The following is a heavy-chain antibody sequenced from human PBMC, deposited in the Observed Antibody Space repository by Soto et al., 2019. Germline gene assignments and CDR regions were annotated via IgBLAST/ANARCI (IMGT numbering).Heavy chain of an antibody. Sequence: PGGSLRLSCAASGFTFSSYGMHWVRQAPGKGLEWVAVIWYDGSNKYYADSVKGRFTISRDNSKNTLYLQMNSLRAEDTAVYYCARDSSRDGSSSSQGLDYWGQGTLVTVS. J-gene: IGHJ4*02. CDR1: GFTFSSYG. CDR3: ARDSSRDGSSSSQGLDY. V-gene: IGHV3-33*01. CDR2: IWYDGSNK. D-gene: IGHD6-6*01.